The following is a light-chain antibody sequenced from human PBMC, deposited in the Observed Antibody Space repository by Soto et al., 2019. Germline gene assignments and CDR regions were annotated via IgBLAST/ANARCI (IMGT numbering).Light chain of an antibody. V-gene: IGKV3-11*01. Sequence: DIVLTQSPATLSLSPGARPTLSCRASQSVSTYLAWYQQKPGQAPRLLIYDASNRAAGVPVRFSGSGSGTDFTLTISSVEPDDFAVYYCQHYNSYSEAFGQGTKVDIK. J-gene: IGKJ1*01. CDR3: QHYNSYSEA. CDR2: DAS. CDR1: QSVSTY.